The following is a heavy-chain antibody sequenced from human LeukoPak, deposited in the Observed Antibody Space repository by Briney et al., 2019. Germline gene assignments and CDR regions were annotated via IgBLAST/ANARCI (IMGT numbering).Heavy chain of an antibody. CDR3: AKDYGYSSSWYDY. Sequence: GRSLRLSCEASGFTFDDYGVHWVRQAPGKGLEWVSTISWNSASVGYVDSVKGRFTISRDNAKKTLYLQMNSLRPEDTALYYCAKDYGYSSSWYDYWGQGTLVTVSS. J-gene: IGHJ4*02. D-gene: IGHD6-13*01. CDR1: GFTFDDYG. CDR2: ISWNSASV. V-gene: IGHV3-9*01.